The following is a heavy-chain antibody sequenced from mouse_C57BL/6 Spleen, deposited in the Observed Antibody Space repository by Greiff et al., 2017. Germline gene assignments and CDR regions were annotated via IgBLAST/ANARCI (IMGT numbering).Heavy chain of an antibody. D-gene: IGHD2-1*01. J-gene: IGHJ2*01. CDR3: ARRNPDYFDY. V-gene: IGHV5-17*01. Sequence: EVQLVESGGGLVKPGGSLKLSCAASGFTFSDYGMHWVRQAPEKGLEWVAYISSGSSTIYYADTVKGRFTISRDNAKNTLFLQMTSLRSEDTAMYYCARRNPDYFDYWGQGTTLTVSS. CDR2: ISSGSSTI. CDR1: GFTFSDYG.